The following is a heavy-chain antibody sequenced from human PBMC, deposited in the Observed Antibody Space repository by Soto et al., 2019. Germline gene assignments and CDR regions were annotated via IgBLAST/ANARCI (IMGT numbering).Heavy chain of an antibody. Sequence: QVQLQESGPGLVKPSQTLSLTCTVSGGSISSGDYYWSWIRQPPGKGLEWIGYIYYSGSTYYNPSLKSRVTISVDTSPNQFSLKLSSVTAADTAVYYCAGVDNWSDRPFYYYGMDVWGQGTTVTVSS. CDR2: IYYSGST. CDR1: GGSISSGDYY. V-gene: IGHV4-30-4*01. J-gene: IGHJ6*02. D-gene: IGHD1-1*01. CDR3: AGVDNWSDRPFYYYGMDV.